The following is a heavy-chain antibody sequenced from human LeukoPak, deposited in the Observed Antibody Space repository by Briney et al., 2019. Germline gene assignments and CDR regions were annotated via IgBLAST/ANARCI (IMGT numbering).Heavy chain of an antibody. D-gene: IGHD3-3*02. J-gene: IGHJ6*03. Sequence: GASVKVSCKASGYSFTKYGISWVRQAPGQGLEWMGRISTYNGDTNYEQKFQGRVTMTTDTSTSTAYMELRSLRSDDTAVYYCAREEGSIFGVGGYYYFYMDVWGKGTTVTVSS. CDR1: GYSFTKYG. CDR2: ISTYNGDT. CDR3: AREEGSIFGVGGYYYFYMDV. V-gene: IGHV1-18*01.